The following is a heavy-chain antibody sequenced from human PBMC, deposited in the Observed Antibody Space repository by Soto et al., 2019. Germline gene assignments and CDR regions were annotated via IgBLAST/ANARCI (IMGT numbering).Heavy chain of an antibody. CDR3: AREEYYYDSSGRDAFDI. J-gene: IGHJ3*02. CDR2: INPFNGNT. D-gene: IGHD3-22*01. Sequence: ASVKVSCKASGYTFSSHVMHWVRQAPGQRLEWMGWINPFNGNTKTSQKLQGRVTMTTDTSTSTAYMELRSLRSDDTAVYYCAREEYYYDSSGRDAFDIWGQGTMVTVSS. CDR1: GYTFSSHV. V-gene: IGHV1-3*01.